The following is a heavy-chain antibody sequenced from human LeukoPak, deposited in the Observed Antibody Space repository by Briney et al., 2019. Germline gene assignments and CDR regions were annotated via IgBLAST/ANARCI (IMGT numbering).Heavy chain of an antibody. D-gene: IGHD6-19*01. CDR2: IIPILGIA. J-gene: IGHJ6*02. CDR3: AREGAYSSGWYNYYGMDV. V-gene: IGHV1-69*04. Sequence: SVKVSCKASGGTFSSYAISWVRQAPGQGLEWMGRIIPILGIANYAQKFQGRVTITADKSTSTAYMELSSLRSEDTAVYYCAREGAYSSGWYNYYGMDVWGQGTTVTVSS. CDR1: GGTFSSYA.